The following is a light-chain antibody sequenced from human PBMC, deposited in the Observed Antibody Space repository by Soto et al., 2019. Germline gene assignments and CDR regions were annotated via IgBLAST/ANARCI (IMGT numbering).Light chain of an antibody. CDR1: SSNIGNNA. CDR3: AARDDSLNGVV. Sequence: QSVLTQPPSVSEAPRQRVTISCSGSSSNIGNNAVNWYQQLPGKAPKLLIYYDDLLPSGVSDRFSGSKSGTSASLAISGLQSEDEADYYCAARDDSLNGVVFGGGTKLTFL. CDR2: YDD. V-gene: IGLV1-36*01. J-gene: IGLJ2*01.